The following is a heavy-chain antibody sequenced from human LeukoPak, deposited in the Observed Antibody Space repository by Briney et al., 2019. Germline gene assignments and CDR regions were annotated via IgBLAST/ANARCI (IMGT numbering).Heavy chain of an antibody. CDR3: AIGDGLGELSSSFDY. J-gene: IGHJ4*02. CDR2: ISFDGSNK. D-gene: IGHD3-16*02. CDR1: GFTFNNYA. V-gene: IGHV3-30*04. Sequence: GGSLRLSCAASGFTFNNYAMHWVRQAPGKGLEWVAVISFDGSNKYYADSVEGRFTISRDNSKNTLYLRMNSLRAEDSAVYYCAIGDGLGELSSSFDYWGQGTLVTVSS.